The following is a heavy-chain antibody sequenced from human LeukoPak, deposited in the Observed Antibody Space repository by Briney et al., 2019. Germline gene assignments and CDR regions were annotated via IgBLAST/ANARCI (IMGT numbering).Heavy chain of an antibody. J-gene: IGHJ4*02. Sequence: PGGSLRLSCAASGFTFNNYGMHWVRQAPGKGLAWVAVIWHDGSNKYYADSVKGRFTISRDTSNNTLYLQMNSLRAEDTALYYCVRDPRIAARPISYLDYWGRGTLVTVSS. D-gene: IGHD6-6*01. CDR3: VRDPRIAARPISYLDY. CDR2: IWHDGSNK. CDR1: GFTFNNYG. V-gene: IGHV3-33*01.